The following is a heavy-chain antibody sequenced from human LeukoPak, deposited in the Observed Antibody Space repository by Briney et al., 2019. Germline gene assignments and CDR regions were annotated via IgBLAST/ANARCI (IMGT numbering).Heavy chain of an antibody. Sequence: LSGGSLSLSCAASGFTFSSYSMNWVRQAPGKGLEWVSYISSSSSTIYYADSVKGRFTISRDNAKNSLYLQMNSLRAEDTAVYYCARAAKDIVATITEFDYWGQGTLVTVSS. CDR2: ISSSSSTI. D-gene: IGHD5-12*01. CDR3: ARAAKDIVATITEFDY. J-gene: IGHJ4*02. CDR1: GFTFSSYS. V-gene: IGHV3-48*01.